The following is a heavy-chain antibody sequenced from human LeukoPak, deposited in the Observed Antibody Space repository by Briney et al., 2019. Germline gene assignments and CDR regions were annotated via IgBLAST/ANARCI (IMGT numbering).Heavy chain of an antibody. Sequence: GGSLRLSCVASGFTFSTSWMNWVRQAPGKGLEWVANIKGDGSVQSYVDSVKGRFTISRDNAKNTMYLQMNSLRAEDTAVYYCARIGGSGSYSGHYFDHWGQGTLVTVSS. V-gene: IGHV3-7*02. CDR2: IKGDGSVQ. D-gene: IGHD3-10*01. CDR1: GFTFSTSW. CDR3: ARIGGSGSYSGHYFDH. J-gene: IGHJ4*02.